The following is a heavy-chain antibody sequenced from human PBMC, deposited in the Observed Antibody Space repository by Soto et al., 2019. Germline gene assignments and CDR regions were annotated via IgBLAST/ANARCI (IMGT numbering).Heavy chain of an antibody. J-gene: IGHJ5*02. CDR3: AKDSKYYGDIRMWIFGNWFDP. D-gene: IGHD4-17*01. CDR1: GFTFSSYG. Sequence: GGSLRLSCAASGFTFSSYGMHWVRQAPGKGLEWVAVISYDGSNKYYADSVKGRFTISRDNSKNTLYLQMKGLRAEDTAVYYCAKDSKYYGDIRMWIFGNWFDPWGQGTLVTVSS. V-gene: IGHV3-30*18. CDR2: ISYDGSNK.